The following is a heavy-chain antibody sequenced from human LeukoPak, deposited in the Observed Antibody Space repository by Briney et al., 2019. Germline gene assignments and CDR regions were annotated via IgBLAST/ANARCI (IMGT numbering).Heavy chain of an antibody. V-gene: IGHV3-48*04. CDR2: ISSSSDTI. D-gene: IGHD1/OR15-1a*01. CDR1: GFTFSRFS. J-gene: IGHJ4*02. Sequence: GGSLRLSCAASGFTFSRFSMNWVRQAPGKGLEWVSYISSSSDTIYYADSVKGRFTISRDNAKNSLYLQMNSLRAEDTAVYYCATNWNRGAVDYWGQGTLVTVSS. CDR3: ATNWNRGAVDY.